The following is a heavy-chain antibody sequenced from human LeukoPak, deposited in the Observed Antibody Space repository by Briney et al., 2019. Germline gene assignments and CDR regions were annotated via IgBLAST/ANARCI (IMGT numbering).Heavy chain of an antibody. CDR1: GFTFSLYS. V-gene: IGHV3-48*01. CDR3: ASDALYSYGSNSDS. D-gene: IGHD5-18*01. CDR2: ISSSGTTV. J-gene: IGHJ4*02. Sequence: PGGSLRLSCATSGFTFSLYSMNWVRQAPGKGLEWVSYISSSGTTVYYADSVKGRFTISRESAKNFLYLQMNSLRAEDTAVYYCASDALYSYGSNSDSWGQGTLVTVSS.